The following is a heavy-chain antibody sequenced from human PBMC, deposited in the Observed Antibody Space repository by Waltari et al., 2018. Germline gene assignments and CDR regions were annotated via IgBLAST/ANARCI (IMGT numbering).Heavy chain of an antibody. V-gene: IGHV4-38-2*02. D-gene: IGHD3-22*01. CDR3: AREYDSSGYCFGY. CDR2: IYHSGST. J-gene: IGHJ4*02. CDR1: GYSISSGYY. Sequence: QLQLQESGPGLVKPSETLSLTCAVSGYSISSGYYWGWIRQPPGKGLEWIGSIYHSGSTYYNPSLKSRVTISVDTSKNQFSLKLSSVTAADTAVYYCAREYDSSGYCFGYWGQGTLVTVSS.